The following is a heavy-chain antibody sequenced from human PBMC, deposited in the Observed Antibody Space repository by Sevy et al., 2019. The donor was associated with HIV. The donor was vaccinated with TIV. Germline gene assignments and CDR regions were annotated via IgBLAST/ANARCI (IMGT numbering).Heavy chain of an antibody. Sequence: ASVKVSCKASGYTFTSYGISWVRQAPRQGLEWIGWISAYNGNTNYAQKLQGRVTMTTDTSTSTAYMELRSLRSDDTAVYYCAREDRKAAAGNYFYYYMDVWGKGTTVTVSS. D-gene: IGHD6-13*01. J-gene: IGHJ6*03. CDR1: GYTFTSYG. V-gene: IGHV1-18*04. CDR2: ISAYNGNT. CDR3: AREDRKAAAGNYFYYYMDV.